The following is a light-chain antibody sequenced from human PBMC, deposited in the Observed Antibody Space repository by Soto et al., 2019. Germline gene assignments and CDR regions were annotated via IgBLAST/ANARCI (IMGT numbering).Light chain of an antibody. CDR3: QHYNSYSEA. Sequence: TQMSQSPSTLSASEGDRVTITCRASQSISSWLAWYQQKPGKAPKLLIYDASSLESGVPSRFSGSGSGTEFTLTISSLQPDDFATYYCQHYNSYSEAFGQGTKVDIK. V-gene: IGKV1-5*01. CDR2: DAS. CDR1: QSISSW. J-gene: IGKJ1*01.